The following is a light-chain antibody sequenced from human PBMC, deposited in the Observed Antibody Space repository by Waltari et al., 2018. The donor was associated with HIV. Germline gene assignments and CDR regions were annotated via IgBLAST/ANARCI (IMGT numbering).Light chain of an antibody. Sequence: SYELTQPPSVSVSPGPTARISCSGDALPKQYAYWYQQKPGEAPVSVIYKDTERPSGIPGRFSGSSSGTTVTLTISGAQAEDEGDYYCQSTDRTGSYVVFGGGTKLTVL. CDR1: ALPKQY. CDR2: KDT. V-gene: IGLV3-25*03. CDR3: QSTDRTGSYVV. J-gene: IGLJ2*01.